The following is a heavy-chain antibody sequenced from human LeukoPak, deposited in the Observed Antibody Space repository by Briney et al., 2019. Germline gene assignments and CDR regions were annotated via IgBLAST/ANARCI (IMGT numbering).Heavy chain of an antibody. CDR3: AREGRYDFWSGPIDY. J-gene: IGHJ4*02. D-gene: IGHD3-3*01. CDR2: IYSGGST. Sequence: GGSLRLSCAASGFTVSSNYMSWVRQAPGKGLEWVSVIYSGGSTYYADSVKGRFTISRDNPKNTLYLQMNSLRAEDTAVYYCAREGRYDFWSGPIDYWGQGTLVTVSS. V-gene: IGHV3-53*01. CDR1: GFTVSSNY.